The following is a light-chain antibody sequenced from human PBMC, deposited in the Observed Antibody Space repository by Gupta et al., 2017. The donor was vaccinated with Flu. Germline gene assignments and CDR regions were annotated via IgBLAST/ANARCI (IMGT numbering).Light chain of an antibody. CDR1: TLTRQD. J-gene: IGLJ2*01. CDR2: KNT. CDR3: QSADNSGTYVV. V-gene: IGLV3-25*03. Sequence: GQTAKFTGPGNTLTRQDTYSDKHKTGQSPLLVIFKNTERPAGIPEPFYGSNSGTTGTLTISGGQAEDEAAYYCQSADNSGTYVVFGGGTKLTV.